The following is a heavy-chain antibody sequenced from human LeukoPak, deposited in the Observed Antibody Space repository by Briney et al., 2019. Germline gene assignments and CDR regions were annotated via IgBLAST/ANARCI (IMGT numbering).Heavy chain of an antibody. CDR3: ARGQLGYYYDSSGSQYYYYYYGMDV. CDR2: IYYSGST. CDR1: GGSISSYY. Sequence: SETLSLTCTVSGGSISSYYWSWIRQPPGKGLEWIGYIYYSGSTNYNPSLKCRVTISVDTSKNQFSLKLSSVTAADTAVYYCARGQLGYYYDSSGSQYYYYYYGMDVWGQGTTVTVSS. J-gene: IGHJ6*02. D-gene: IGHD3-22*01. V-gene: IGHV4-59*01.